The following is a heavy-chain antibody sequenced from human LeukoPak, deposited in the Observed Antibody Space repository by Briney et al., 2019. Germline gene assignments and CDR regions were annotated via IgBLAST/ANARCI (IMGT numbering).Heavy chain of an antibody. CDR3: ARGHVTGSDRHWDY. J-gene: IGHJ4*02. V-gene: IGHV3-74*01. D-gene: IGHD3-9*01. CDR2: IIGDGNSI. Sequence: SGGSLRLSCATSDFSFRSHWMHWVRQAPGKGLAWVSRIIGDGNSISYADSVKGRFTISRDNAKNTLYLQMNSLRVEDTAVYYCARGHVTGSDRHWDYWGQGVLVTVSS. CDR1: DFSFRSHW.